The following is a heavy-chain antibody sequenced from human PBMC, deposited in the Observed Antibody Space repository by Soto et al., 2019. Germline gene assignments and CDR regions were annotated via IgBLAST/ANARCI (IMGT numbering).Heavy chain of an antibody. V-gene: IGHV3-23*01. J-gene: IGHJ6*04. CDR1: GFTFSSYA. Sequence: GGSLRLSCAASGFTFSSYAMSWVRQAPGKGLEWVSAISGSGGSTYYADSVKGRFTISRDNSKNTLYLQMNSLRAEDTAVYYCAKAAFGGVIAEKTGYYYYYGMDVWGKGTTVTVSS. CDR2: ISGSGGST. D-gene: IGHD3-16*02. CDR3: AKAAFGGVIAEKTGYYYYYGMDV.